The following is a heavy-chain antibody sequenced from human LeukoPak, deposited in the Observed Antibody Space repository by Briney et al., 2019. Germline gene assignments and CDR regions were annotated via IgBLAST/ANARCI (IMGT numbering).Heavy chain of an antibody. CDR3: ARARRTYSSSWTGDY. CDR2: ISSSSSYM. CDR1: GFTFSSYS. V-gene: IGHV3-21*04. J-gene: IGHJ4*02. D-gene: IGHD6-13*01. Sequence: GGSLRLSCAASGFTFSSYSMNWVRQAPGKGLEWVSSISSSSSYMYYADSVKGRFTISRDNAKNSLYLQMNSLRAEDTAVYYCARARRTYSSSWTGDYWGQGTLVTVSS.